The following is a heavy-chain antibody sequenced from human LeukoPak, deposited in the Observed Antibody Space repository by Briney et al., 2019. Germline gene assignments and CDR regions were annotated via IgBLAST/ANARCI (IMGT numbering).Heavy chain of an antibody. CDR2: VSYDGSNK. Sequence: GGSLRLSCAASGFTFSSYGMHWVRQAPGKGLEWVAVVSYDGSNKYYADSVKGRFTISRDNSKNTLYLQMNSLRAEDTAVYYCAKEGAAPGSRSGCSSTSCYNYYYGMDVWGQGTTVTVSS. V-gene: IGHV3-30*18. D-gene: IGHD2-2*02. CDR3: AKEGAAPGSRSGCSSTSCYNYYYGMDV. CDR1: GFTFSSYG. J-gene: IGHJ6*02.